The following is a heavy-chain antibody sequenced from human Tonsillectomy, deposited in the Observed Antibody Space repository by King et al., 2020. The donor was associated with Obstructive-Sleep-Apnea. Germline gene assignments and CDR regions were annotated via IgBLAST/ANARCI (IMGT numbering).Heavy chain of an antibody. CDR2: VSAYNGDT. CDR3: ARDIKGWMTVATVPDY. CDR1: GYTFTNYG. D-gene: IGHD4-17*01. V-gene: IGHV1-18*04. J-gene: IGHJ4*02. Sequence: QLVQSGVEVKKPGASVTVSCKASGYTFTNYGITWVRQAPGQGLEWMGWVSAYNGDTKYAQKLQGRVTMTTDTSTSTAYMELRSLRSDDTAIYYCARDIKGWMTVATVPDYWGQGTLVTVSS.